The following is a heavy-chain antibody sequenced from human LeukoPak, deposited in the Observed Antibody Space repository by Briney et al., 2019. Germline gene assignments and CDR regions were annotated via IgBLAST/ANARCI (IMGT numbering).Heavy chain of an antibody. CDR1: GFTFRSYW. CDR3: ARDSGDWDYFDY. J-gene: IGHJ4*02. CDR2: IKQDGSEK. D-gene: IGHD2-21*01. Sequence: GGSLRLSCAASGFTFRSYWMSWVRQAPGKGLEWVANIKQDGSEKYYVDSVKGRFTISRDNAKNSLYLQMNSLRAEDTAVYYCARDSGDWDYFDYWGQGTLVTVSS. V-gene: IGHV3-7*01.